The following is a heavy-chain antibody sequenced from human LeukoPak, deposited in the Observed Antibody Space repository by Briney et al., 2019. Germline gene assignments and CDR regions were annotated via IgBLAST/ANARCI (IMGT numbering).Heavy chain of an antibody. V-gene: IGHV3-53*01. D-gene: IGHD6-13*01. Sequence: GGSLRLSCAASGFTVSSNYMSWVRQAPGKGLEWVSVIYSGGSTYYADSVKGRFTISRDNSKNTLYLQMNSLRAEDTAVYYCARGEEYSSSWSGVYYYGMDVWGQGTTVTVSS. CDR1: GFTVSSNY. CDR3: ARGEEYSSSWSGVYYYGMDV. CDR2: IYSGGST. J-gene: IGHJ6*02.